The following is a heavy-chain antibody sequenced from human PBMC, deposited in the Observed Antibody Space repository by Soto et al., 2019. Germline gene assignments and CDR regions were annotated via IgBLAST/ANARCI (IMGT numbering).Heavy chain of an antibody. CDR1: GHTFHNYA. D-gene: IGHD2-2*01. Sequence: EVQLLESGGGLEQPGGSLRLSCVGSGHTFHNYAMTWVRQAPGKGLEWVSGISGSGGSTYYADSVRGRSTISREDSQNTLYLHMSSLRAEATAVYYCAKVSRVIAVVPAALNWGQGNLVTVSS. CDR3: AKVSRVIAVVPAALN. CDR2: ISGSGGST. V-gene: IGHV3-23*01. J-gene: IGHJ4*02.